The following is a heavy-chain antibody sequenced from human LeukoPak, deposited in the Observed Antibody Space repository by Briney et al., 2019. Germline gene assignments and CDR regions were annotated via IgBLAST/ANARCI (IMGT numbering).Heavy chain of an antibody. D-gene: IGHD4-11*01. CDR3: ARDHPHLTTVTNVWFDP. CDR2: IIPIFGTA. CDR1: GGTFSSYA. Sequence: SVKVSCKASGGTFSSYAISWVRQAPGQGLEWMGGIIPIFGTANYAQKFQGRVTITTDESTSTAYMELSSLRSEDTAVYYCARDHPHLTTVTNVWFDPWGQGTLVTVSS. J-gene: IGHJ5*02. V-gene: IGHV1-69*05.